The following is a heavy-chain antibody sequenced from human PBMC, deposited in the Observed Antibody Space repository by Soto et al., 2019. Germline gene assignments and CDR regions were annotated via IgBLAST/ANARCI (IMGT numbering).Heavy chain of an antibody. CDR2: IRNKANSYTT. CDR3: ARDGGKGAYFDY. J-gene: IGHJ4*01. D-gene: IGHD1-26*01. Sequence: EVQLVESGGGLVQPGGSQRLSCAASGFTFSDHYMDWVRQAPGKGLEWVGRIRNKANSYTTDYAASVKGRFTISRDDSKDSLYLQMNSLKTEDTAIYYSARDGGKGAYFDYWGHGTLATVSS. V-gene: IGHV3-72*01. CDR1: GFTFSDHY.